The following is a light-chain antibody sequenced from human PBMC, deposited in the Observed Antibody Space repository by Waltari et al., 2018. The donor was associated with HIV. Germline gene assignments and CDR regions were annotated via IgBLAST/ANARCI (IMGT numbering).Light chain of an antibody. CDR1: QSVTRNY. CDR3: QQYATSPT. Sequence: DIVLTQSPATLSLSPGERATLSCGASQSVTRNYLAWYQQKRGLAPRLLIYDAASRATGIPDRFSGSGSGTDFTLTITRLEPEDFAVYYCQQYATSPTFGQGTKVGIK. V-gene: IGKV3D-20*01. J-gene: IGKJ1*01. CDR2: DAA.